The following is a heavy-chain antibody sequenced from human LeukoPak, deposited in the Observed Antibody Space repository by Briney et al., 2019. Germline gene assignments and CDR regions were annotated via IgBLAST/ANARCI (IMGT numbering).Heavy chain of an antibody. CDR2: IVVGSGNT. CDR1: GFTLTSSA. V-gene: IGHV1-58*02. D-gene: IGHD2-2*01. CDR3: ARTHCSSTSCPWYYGMDV. J-gene: IGHJ6*02. Sequence: SVKVSCKASGFTLTSSAMQWVRQARGQRLEWIGWIVVGSGNTNYAQKLQGRVTMTTDTSTSTAYMELRSLRSDDTAVYYCARTHCSSTSCPWYYGMDVWGQGTTVTVSS.